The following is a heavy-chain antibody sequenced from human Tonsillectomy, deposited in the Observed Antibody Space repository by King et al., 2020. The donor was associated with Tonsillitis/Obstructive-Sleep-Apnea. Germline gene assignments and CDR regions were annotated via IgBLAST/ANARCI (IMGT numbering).Heavy chain of an antibody. CDR1: GFTFSSYC. CDR2: ISFDGSNK. D-gene: IGHD5-24*01. Sequence: VQLVESGGGVVQPGRSLRLSCAASGFTFSSYCMHWVRQAPGKGLEWVAVISFDGSNKYYADSVKGRFTISRDNSKNTLYLQMNSLRAEDTAVYYCAKDRGRDGYNSGFSDYWGQGTLLTVSS. J-gene: IGHJ4*02. V-gene: IGHV3-30*18. CDR3: AKDRGRDGYNSGFSDY.